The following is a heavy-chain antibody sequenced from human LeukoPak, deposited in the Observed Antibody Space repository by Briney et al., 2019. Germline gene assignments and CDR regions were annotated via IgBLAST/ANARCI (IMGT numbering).Heavy chain of an antibody. CDR3: ARYRHGHTPFDP. Sequence: PSETLSLTCAVSAYSISSVYRWGWIRQPPGKGLEWIGSIYHSGITYYNPSLKSRVTISVDTSNNQFSLELTSVTAAGTAVYYCARYRHGHTPFDPWGQGTLVTVSS. V-gene: IGHV4-38-2*01. CDR1: AYSISSVYR. D-gene: IGHD5-24*01. CDR2: IYHSGIT. J-gene: IGHJ5*02.